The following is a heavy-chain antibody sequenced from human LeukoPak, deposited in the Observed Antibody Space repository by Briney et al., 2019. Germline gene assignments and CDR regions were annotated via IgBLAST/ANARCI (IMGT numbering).Heavy chain of an antibody. J-gene: IGHJ6*03. D-gene: IGHD5-24*01. V-gene: IGHV1-2*02. CDR3: ARNGYNSRYYYYYYMDV. CDR1: GYTFTGYY. CDR2: INPNSGGT. Sequence: ASVKVSCKASGYTFTGYYMHWVRQAPGQGLEWMGWINPNSGGTNYAQKFQGRVTMTRDTSISTAYMELSRLRSDDTAVYYCARNGYNSRYYYYYYMDVWGKGTTVTISS.